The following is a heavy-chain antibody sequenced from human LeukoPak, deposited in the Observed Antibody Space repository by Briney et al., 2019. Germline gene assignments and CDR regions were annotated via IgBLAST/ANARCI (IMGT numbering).Heavy chain of an antibody. J-gene: IGHJ6*02. CDR2: IYSGGST. D-gene: IGHD6-13*01. Sequence: GGSLRLSCAASGFTVSSNYMSWVRQAPGKGLEWVSVIYSGGSTYYADSVKGRFTISRDNSKNTLYLQMNSLRAEDTAVYYCARAGYSSSWYYYYGMDVWGQGTTVTVSS. V-gene: IGHV3-66*01. CDR3: ARAGYSSSWYYYYGMDV. CDR1: GFTVSSNY.